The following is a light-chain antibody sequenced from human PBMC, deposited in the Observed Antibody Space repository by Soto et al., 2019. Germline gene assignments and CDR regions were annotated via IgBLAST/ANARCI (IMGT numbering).Light chain of an antibody. Sequence: QSVLTQPPSVSGAPGQRVTISCTGSSSNFGAGYEVHWYKQLPGAAPTLVIFNNLNRPSGVPERFSGSKSGTSASLVISGLQAEDEADYYCSSYTSSSTWVFGGGTKVTVL. CDR1: SSNFGAGYE. J-gene: IGLJ3*02. CDR2: NNL. V-gene: IGLV1-40*01. CDR3: SSYTSSSTWV.